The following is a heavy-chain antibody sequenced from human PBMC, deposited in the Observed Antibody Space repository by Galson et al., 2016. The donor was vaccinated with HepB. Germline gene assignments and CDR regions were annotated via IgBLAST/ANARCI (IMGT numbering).Heavy chain of an antibody. Sequence: SVKVSCKVFGYSLTDVAIQWVRQSPGERLEWMVGFDLPEGATNYAQEFQGRVTVTEGTSTDTIFLELSSLRSDDTAVYYCASSVAAGTRLLSHYGLDLWGQGTAVTVSS. J-gene: IGHJ6*02. CDR1: GYSLTDVA. D-gene: IGHD6-13*01. CDR3: ASSVAAGTRLLSHYGLDL. CDR2: FDLPEGAT. V-gene: IGHV1-24*01.